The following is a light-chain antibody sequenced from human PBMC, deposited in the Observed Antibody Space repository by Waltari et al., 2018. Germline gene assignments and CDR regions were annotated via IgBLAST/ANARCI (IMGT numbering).Light chain of an antibody. J-gene: IGKJ1*01. CDR1: QTITYNY. CDR2: GAS. Sequence: EIVLTQSPGTLSLSPGERATLSCRASQTITYNYLAWYQQKPGQPPRLLIYGASNRATAIPDRLSGSVSGTDFTLTIRSLEPDDCALYHCQQYGSLPRTFGQGTRVEIK. V-gene: IGKV3-20*01. CDR3: QQYGSLPRT.